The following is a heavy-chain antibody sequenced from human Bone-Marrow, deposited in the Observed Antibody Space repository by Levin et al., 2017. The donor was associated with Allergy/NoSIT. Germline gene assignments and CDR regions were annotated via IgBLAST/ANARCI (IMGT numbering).Heavy chain of an antibody. J-gene: IGHJ5*02. CDR2: ISYSGDT. CDR3: ARGGGKGWFDP. D-gene: IGHD4-23*01. V-gene: IGHV4-30-4*01. Sequence: SETLSLTCTLSGDSITRSDFHWSWIRQSPGKGLECIASISYSGDTYYPPSLQSRLTISKDTSKNQISLSLRSVTAADTAVYYCARGGGKGWFDPWGQGTLVTVSS. CDR1: GDSITRSDFH.